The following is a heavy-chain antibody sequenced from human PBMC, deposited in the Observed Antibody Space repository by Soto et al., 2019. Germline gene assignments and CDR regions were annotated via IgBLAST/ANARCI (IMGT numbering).Heavy chain of an antibody. CDR3: ARATPDTDYYYGIDV. CDR2: ISSSSSYI. V-gene: IGHV3-21*01. Sequence: PGGSLRLSCAASGFTFSSYSMNWVRQAPGKGLEWVSSISSSSSYIYYADSVKGRFTISRDNAKNSLYLQMNSLRAEDTAVYYCARATPDTDYYYGIDVWGQGTTVTVSS. J-gene: IGHJ6*02. D-gene: IGHD5-18*01. CDR1: GFTFSSYS.